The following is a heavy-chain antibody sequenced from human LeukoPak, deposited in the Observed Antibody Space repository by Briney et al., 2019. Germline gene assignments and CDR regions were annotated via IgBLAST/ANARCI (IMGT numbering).Heavy chain of an antibody. D-gene: IGHD5-12*01. CDR3: ARRGYSGSLGY. CDR2: ISSSGDTI. V-gene: IGHV3-48*03. J-gene: IGHJ4*02. CDR1: GFTFSSYE. Sequence: GRPLRISCAASGFTFSSYEMNWVRQAPGKGLEWVSYISSSGDTIYYADSVKGRLTISRDNAKNSLYLQMNSLRAEDTAVYYCARRGYSGSLGYWGQGTLVTVSS.